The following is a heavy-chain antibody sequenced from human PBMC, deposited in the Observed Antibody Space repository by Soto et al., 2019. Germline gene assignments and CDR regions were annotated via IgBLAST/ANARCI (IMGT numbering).Heavy chain of an antibody. CDR2: ISGGGDTT. V-gene: IGHV3-23*01. CDR1: GFTFNNYA. J-gene: IGHJ4*02. CDR3: AKGRGGSGSLTPRVDF. Sequence: EVQLLESGGGLVQPGGSLRLSCAASGFTFNNYAMSWVSQAPGKGLEWVSAISGGGDTTSYADSVKGRFTVSRDGSKNTLYLQMNSLRAEYTAVYYCAKGRGGSGSLTPRVDFWGQGPLVTVSS. D-gene: IGHD3-10*01.